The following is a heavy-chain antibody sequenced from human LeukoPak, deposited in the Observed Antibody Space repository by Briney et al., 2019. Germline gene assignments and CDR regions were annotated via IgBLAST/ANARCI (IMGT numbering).Heavy chain of an antibody. CDR1: GGPISSYY. V-gene: IGHV4-4*07. CDR3: ARGGPGDYYDSSGYYSY. Sequence: PSETLSLTCTVSGGPISSYYWSWIRQPAGKGLEWIGRIYTSGSTNYNPSLTSRGTMSVATSKTQFSLKLSSVTAADTAVYYCARGGPGDYYDSSGYYSYWGQGTLVTVSS. J-gene: IGHJ4*02. CDR2: IYTSGST. D-gene: IGHD3-22*01.